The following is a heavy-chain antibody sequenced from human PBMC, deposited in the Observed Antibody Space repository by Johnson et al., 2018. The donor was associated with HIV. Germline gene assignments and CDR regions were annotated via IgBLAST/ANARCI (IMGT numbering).Heavy chain of an antibody. J-gene: IGHJ3*02. CDR1: GFTFSSYA. D-gene: IGHD7-27*01. CDR2: ISYDGSNK. V-gene: IGHV3-30*04. Sequence: QVHLVESGGGLVKPGGSLRLSCAGSGFTFSSYAMHWVRQAPGKGLEWVAVISYDGSNKYYADSVKGRFTISRDNSKNTLYLQMNSLRAEDTAVYYCARGGGWGTADAFDIWGQGTMVTVSS. CDR3: ARGGGWGTADAFDI.